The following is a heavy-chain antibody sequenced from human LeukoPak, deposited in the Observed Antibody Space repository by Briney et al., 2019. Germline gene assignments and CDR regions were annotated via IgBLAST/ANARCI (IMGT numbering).Heavy chain of an antibody. Sequence: SETLSLTCTVSDGSISSYYWSWIRQPPGKGLEWIGYIYYSGSTSYNPSLKNRVTISVDTSKKQFSLKLSSVTAADTAVYYCARKHTSGYEDYWGQGTLVTVSS. J-gene: IGHJ4*02. V-gene: IGHV4-59*08. CDR2: IYYSGST. CDR1: DGSISSYY. D-gene: IGHD3-22*01. CDR3: ARKHTSGYEDY.